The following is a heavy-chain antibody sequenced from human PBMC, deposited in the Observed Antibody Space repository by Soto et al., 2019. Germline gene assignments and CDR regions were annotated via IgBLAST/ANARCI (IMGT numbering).Heavy chain of an antibody. J-gene: IGHJ4*02. Sequence: SETLSLTCIVSGTSISSYYWSWIRQPPGKGLEWIGYIYYSGSTNYNPSLKSRVTISVDTSKNQFSLKLSSVTAADTAVHYCAGRYGNFFDYWGQGTLVTVSS. CDR3: AGRYGNFFDY. V-gene: IGHV4-59*08. CDR1: GTSISSYY. CDR2: IYYSGST. D-gene: IGHD5-18*01.